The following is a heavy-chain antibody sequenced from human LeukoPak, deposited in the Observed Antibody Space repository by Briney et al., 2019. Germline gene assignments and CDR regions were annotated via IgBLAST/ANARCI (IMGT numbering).Heavy chain of an antibody. CDR3: ARAEIIRGYSYSCVEY. Sequence: ASVTVSCKASGGTFSSNAISWVRQAPRQGLEWMGGIITIFGTANYAEKLKGRVTITADKSWSTAYMELSSLTSEDTAVYYCARAEIIRGYSYSCVEYWGQGTLVTVSS. V-gene: IGHV1-69*06. J-gene: IGHJ4*02. D-gene: IGHD5-18*01. CDR1: GGTFSSNA. CDR2: IITIFGTA.